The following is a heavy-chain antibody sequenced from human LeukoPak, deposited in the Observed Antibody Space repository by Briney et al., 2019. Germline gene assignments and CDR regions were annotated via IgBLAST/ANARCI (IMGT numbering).Heavy chain of an antibody. Sequence: GGSLTPSCAASGFTFSSYWMSWVRQAPGKGLEGVANIKQDGSEKYYVDSVKGRFTISRDNAKNSLYLQMNSVRAEDTAVYYCAREFSYYYDSSGAGGYDFDYWGQGTLVTVSS. CDR3: AREFSYYYDSSGAGGYDFDY. V-gene: IGHV3-7*01. D-gene: IGHD3-22*01. CDR1: GFTFSSYW. CDR2: IKQDGSEK. J-gene: IGHJ4*02.